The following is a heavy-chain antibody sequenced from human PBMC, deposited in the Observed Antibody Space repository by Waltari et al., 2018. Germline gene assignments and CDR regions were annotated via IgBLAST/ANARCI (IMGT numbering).Heavy chain of an antibody. V-gene: IGHV3-73*01. CDR2: IRREPYNYAT. CDR1: GFGYSGSS. Sequence: EVQVVESGGGLVQPGGSLNLSCATSGFGYSGSSIHWVRQTSGKGLEWVGRIRREPYNYATAYSASVKGRFTISRDDSKNTAFLQMNSLMTEDTAVYYCSGGEVTGTDFWGQGTLVTVSS. J-gene: IGHJ4*02. CDR3: SGGEVTGTDF. D-gene: IGHD6-19*01.